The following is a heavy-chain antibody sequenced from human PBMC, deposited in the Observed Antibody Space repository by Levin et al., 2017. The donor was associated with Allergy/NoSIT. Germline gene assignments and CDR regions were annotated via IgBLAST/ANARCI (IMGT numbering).Heavy chain of an antibody. V-gene: IGHV3-7*01. D-gene: IGHD2-2*01. CDR2: INQDGSEK. CDR1: GFTFSNHW. Sequence: GGSLRLSCAASGFTFSNHWLSWVRQAPGKGLEWVANINQDGSEKYYVDSVKGRFTISRDNAKNSLYLQMNSLRVEDTAVYSCSEGFSVPAWGQGALVTVST. J-gene: IGHJ4*02. CDR3: SEGFSVPA.